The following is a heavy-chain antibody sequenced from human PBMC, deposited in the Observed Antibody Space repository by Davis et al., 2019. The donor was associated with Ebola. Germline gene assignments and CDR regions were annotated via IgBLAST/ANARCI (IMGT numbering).Heavy chain of an antibody. D-gene: IGHD6-19*01. Sequence: PGGSLRLSCAASGFTFSSYWMSWVRQAPGKGLEWVANIKQDGSEKYYVDSVKGRFTISRDNAKNSLYLQMNSLRAEDTAVYYCARDRREAWGSGWSFDYWGQGTLVTVSS. CDR2: IKQDGSEK. V-gene: IGHV3-7*01. CDR3: ARDRREAWGSGWSFDY. J-gene: IGHJ4*02. CDR1: GFTFSSYW.